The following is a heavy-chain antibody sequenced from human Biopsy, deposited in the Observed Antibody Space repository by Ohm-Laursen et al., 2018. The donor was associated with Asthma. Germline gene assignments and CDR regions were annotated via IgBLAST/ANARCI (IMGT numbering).Heavy chain of an antibody. CDR1: GYTFINYA. V-gene: IGHV1-3*01. J-gene: IGHJ3*02. CDR2: INAGNGNT. CDR3: ARTYYDFLTGQVNDAFAM. D-gene: IGHD3-9*01. Sequence: SVKVSCKVSGYTFINYAIHWVRQAPGQRLEWMGWINAGNGNTKYSQKFQGRVTISRDTSVSTAYMDLSSLRSEDTAVYYRARTYYDFLTGQVNDAFAMWGQGTMVTVSS.